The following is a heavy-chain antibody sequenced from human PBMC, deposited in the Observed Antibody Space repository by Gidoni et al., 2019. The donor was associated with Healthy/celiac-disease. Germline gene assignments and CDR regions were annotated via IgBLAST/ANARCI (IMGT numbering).Heavy chain of an antibody. CDR3: ARGGPYVWGSSWFDP. Sequence: QVQLQQWGAGLLKPSETLSLTCAVYGGSFRGYYWSWIRQPPGKGLEWIGEINHSGSTNYNPSLKSRVTISVDTSKNQFSLKLSSVTAADTAVYYCARGGPYVWGSSWFDPWGQGTLVTVSS. D-gene: IGHD3-16*01. J-gene: IGHJ5*02. CDR2: INHSGST. V-gene: IGHV4-34*01. CDR1: GGSFRGYY.